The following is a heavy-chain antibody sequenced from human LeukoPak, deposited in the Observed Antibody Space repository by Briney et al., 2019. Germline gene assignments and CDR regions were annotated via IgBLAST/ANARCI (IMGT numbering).Heavy chain of an antibody. V-gene: IGHV4-38-2*02. D-gene: IGHD6-13*01. CDR2: IYHSGST. CDR3: ASSTAAPGQRYFHH. CDR1: GYSISSGYY. J-gene: IGHJ1*01. Sequence: SETLSLTCTVSGYSISSGYYWGWIRQPPGKGLEWIGSIYHSGSTYYNPSLKSRVTISVDTSKNQFSLKLNSVTAADTAVYYCASSTAAPGQRYFHHWGQGTLVTVSS.